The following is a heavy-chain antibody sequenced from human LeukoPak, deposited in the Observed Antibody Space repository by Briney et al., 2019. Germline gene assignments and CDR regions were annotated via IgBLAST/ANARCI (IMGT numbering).Heavy chain of an antibody. CDR1: GFTFSSYA. V-gene: IGHV3-30-3*01. CDR2: ISYDGSNK. Sequence: QAGGSLRLSCAASGFTFSSYAMHWVRQAPGKGLEWVAVISYDGSNKYYADSVKGRFTISRDNSKNTLYLQMNSLRAEDTAVYYCARDQSDIVATRAAFDIWGQGTMVTVSS. D-gene: IGHD5-12*01. CDR3: ARDQSDIVATRAAFDI. J-gene: IGHJ3*02.